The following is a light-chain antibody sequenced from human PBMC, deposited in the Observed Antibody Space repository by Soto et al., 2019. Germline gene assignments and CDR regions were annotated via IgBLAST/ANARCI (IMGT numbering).Light chain of an antibody. CDR3: QQSYFTPS. CDR1: QSISSY. CDR2: AAS. Sequence: IQLSQSTYSLSASVGDRVTITCRASQSISSYLNWYQQKPGKAPKLLIYAASSLQSGVPSRFSGSGSGTDFTLTFSSLQPEDFATYYCQQSYFTPSFGGGTKVDIK. J-gene: IGKJ4*01. V-gene: IGKV1-39*01.